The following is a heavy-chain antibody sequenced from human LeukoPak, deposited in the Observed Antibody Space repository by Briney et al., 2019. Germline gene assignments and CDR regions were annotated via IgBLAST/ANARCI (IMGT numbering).Heavy chain of an antibody. D-gene: IGHD3-9*01. CDR2: IYYTGST. V-gene: IGHV4-59*01. CDR3: ARGFDAHNAFDI. CDR1: GGSISSFY. Sequence: PSETLSLTCTVSGGSISSFYWSWIRQPPGKGLEWIGYIYYTGSTNYNPSLKSRVTISVDTSKNQFSLKVSSVTAADTAVYYCARGFDAHNAFDIWGQGTMVTVSS. J-gene: IGHJ3*02.